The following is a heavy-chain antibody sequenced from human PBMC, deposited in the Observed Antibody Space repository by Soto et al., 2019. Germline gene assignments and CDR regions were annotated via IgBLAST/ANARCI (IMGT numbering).Heavy chain of an antibody. V-gene: IGHV5-51*01. Sequence: PGESLKISCRGSGYDFNTNWFGWVRQLPGRGLEWVWIMYPGDSDTRYNPSLQGHVTLSVDVTVSTAFLQWRSLETSDTGMYFCARLPGDCNKSSCYYADHWGQGTQVTVSS. CDR1: GYDFNTNW. D-gene: IGHD3-3*01. CDR2: MYPGDSDT. CDR3: ARLPGDCNKSSCYYADH. J-gene: IGHJ4*02.